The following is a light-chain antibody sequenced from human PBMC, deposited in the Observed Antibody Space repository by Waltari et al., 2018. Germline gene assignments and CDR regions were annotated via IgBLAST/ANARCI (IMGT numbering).Light chain of an antibody. J-gene: IGKJ1*01. V-gene: IGKV1-39*01. CDR1: QTGSNY. CDR2: AAS. Sequence: DIQMTQSPPSLSASVGDRVTISCRASQTGSNYLNLFQRKSGKAPKLLISAASTLQGGVPPRFTGSEAGTDFTLTITSLQPEDFATYYCQQSYSLPPTFGQGTKVEVK. CDR3: QQSYSLPPT.